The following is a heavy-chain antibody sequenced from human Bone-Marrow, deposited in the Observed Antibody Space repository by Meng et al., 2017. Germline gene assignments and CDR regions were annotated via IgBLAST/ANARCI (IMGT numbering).Heavy chain of an antibody. CDR1: GGTFSNYG. CDR2: IIPLLGIA. Sequence: QVQLVQSGTEVKKPGSSVKVSCKASGGTFSNYGISWVRQAPGHGLEWMGGIIPLLGIANYAQRFQGRVAITADKSTNTAYMELSSLRSEDTAVYYCAREDDSSGYGDYWGQGTLVTVSS. D-gene: IGHD3-22*01. CDR3: AREDDSSGYGDY. V-gene: IGHV1-69*10. J-gene: IGHJ4*02.